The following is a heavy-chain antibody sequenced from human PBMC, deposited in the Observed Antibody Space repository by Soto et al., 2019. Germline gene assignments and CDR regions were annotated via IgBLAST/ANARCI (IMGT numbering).Heavy chain of an antibody. CDR2: IYYSGST. Sequence: SETLSLTCTVSGGSISSGDYYWSWIRQPPGKGLEWIGYIYYSGSTYYNPSLKSRVTISVDTSKNQFSLKLSPVTAADTAVYYCARLDVSDFDYWGQGTLVTVSS. CDR1: GGSISSGDYY. CDR3: ARLDVSDFDY. V-gene: IGHV4-30-4*01. J-gene: IGHJ4*02.